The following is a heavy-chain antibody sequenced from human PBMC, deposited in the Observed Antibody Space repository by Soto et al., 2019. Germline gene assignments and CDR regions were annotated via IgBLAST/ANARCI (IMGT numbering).Heavy chain of an antibody. CDR3: ARGGGAGGLGRKASFDY. CDR1: GGTFSSYA. CDR2: IIPIFGTA. D-gene: IGHD7-27*01. J-gene: IGHJ4*02. Sequence: QVQLVQSGAEVKKPGSSVKVSCKASGGTFSSYAISWVRQAPGQGLEWMGGIIPIFGTANYAQKFQGRVTITADKPTGTADMGLGSLRSEDTAVYYCARGGGAGGLGRKASFDYWGQGTLVTVSS. V-gene: IGHV1-69*06.